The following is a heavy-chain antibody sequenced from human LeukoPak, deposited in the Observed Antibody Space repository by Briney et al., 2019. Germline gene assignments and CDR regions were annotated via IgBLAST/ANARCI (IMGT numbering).Heavy chain of an antibody. CDR3: ARAPGIAAAGTHFDF. CDR2: IYYSGSA. J-gene: IGHJ4*02. CDR1: GGXLSSYY. V-gene: IGHV4-59*01. Sequence: PSETLSLTCTVSGGXLSSYYCSWIRQPPGKGLEWIGYIYYSGSAKYNPSLKSRVTISVDTSKNQFSLKLSSVTAGDTAVYYCARAPGIAAAGTHFDFWGQGTLVTVSS. D-gene: IGHD6-13*01.